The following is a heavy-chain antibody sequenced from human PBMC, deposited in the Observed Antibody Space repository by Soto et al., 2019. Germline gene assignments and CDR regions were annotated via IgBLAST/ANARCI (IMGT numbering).Heavy chain of an antibody. D-gene: IGHD3-3*01. CDR2: MNPNSGNT. Sequence: GASVKVSCKASGYTFTSYDINWVRQATGQGLEWMGWMNPNSGNTGYAQKFQGRVTMTRNTSISTAYMELSSLRSEDTAVYYCARGTYYDFRRGHTSYYGMDVWGQGTTVTVSS. CDR1: GYTFTSYD. J-gene: IGHJ6*02. V-gene: IGHV1-8*01. CDR3: ARGTYYDFRRGHTSYYGMDV.